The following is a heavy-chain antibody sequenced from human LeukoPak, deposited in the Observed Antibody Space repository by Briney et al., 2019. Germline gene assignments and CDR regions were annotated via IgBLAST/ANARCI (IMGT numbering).Heavy chain of an antibody. CDR1: GFTFSSYS. J-gene: IGHJ3*02. CDR3: ATDEGFGSGSFDI. V-gene: IGHV3-21*01. D-gene: IGHD3-10*01. CDR2: ISSSSSYI. Sequence: GGSLRLSCAAPGFTFSSYSMNWVRQAPGKGLEWVSSISSSSSYIYYADSVKGRFTISRDNAKNSLYLQMNSLRAEDTAVYYCATDEGFGSGSFDIWGRGTVATVSS.